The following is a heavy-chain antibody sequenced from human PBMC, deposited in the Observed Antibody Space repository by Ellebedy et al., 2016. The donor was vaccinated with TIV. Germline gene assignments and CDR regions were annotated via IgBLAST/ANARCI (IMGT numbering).Heavy chain of an antibody. J-gene: IGHJ4*02. D-gene: IGHD1-1*01. CDR2: MNGDGNER. CDR1: GFTFSTSW. Sequence: GESLKISCAVSGFTFSTSWMSWVRQAPGQGLEWVANMNGDGNERYYVDSVEGRFTISRDNTRNSLYLQINSLRADDTAVYYCTKDGSGTMNFWGQGTLVTVSS. V-gene: IGHV3-7*01. CDR3: TKDGSGTMNF.